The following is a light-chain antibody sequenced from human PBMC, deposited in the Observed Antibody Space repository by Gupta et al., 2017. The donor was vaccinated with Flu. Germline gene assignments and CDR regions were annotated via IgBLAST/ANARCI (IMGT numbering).Light chain of an antibody. CDR1: SGSIASNY. CDR2: DDN. Sequence: FILTPPPPASGSPGQTLTISCPRSSGSIASNYVQWYQQRPGSAPTTVIYDDNQRPSGVPDRFSGSIDSSSNSASLTISGLRTEDEADYYCQSYDSSNQVFGGGTKLTVL. V-gene: IGLV6-57*03. J-gene: IGLJ3*02. CDR3: QSYDSSNQV.